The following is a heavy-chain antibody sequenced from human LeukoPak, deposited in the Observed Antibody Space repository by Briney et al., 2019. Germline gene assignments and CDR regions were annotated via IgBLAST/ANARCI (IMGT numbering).Heavy chain of an antibody. CDR2: IYPGDSDT. J-gene: IGHJ3*02. Sequence: GESLKISCKGSGYDFTNYWIGWMRQMPGKGLEWMGIIYPGDSDTRYSPSFQGQVTISADKSISTAYLQWSSLKASDTAMYYCARRTLNGGSYLRGAFDIWGQGTMVTVSS. V-gene: IGHV5-51*01. CDR1: GYDFTNYW. CDR3: ARRTLNGGSYLRGAFDI. D-gene: IGHD1-26*01.